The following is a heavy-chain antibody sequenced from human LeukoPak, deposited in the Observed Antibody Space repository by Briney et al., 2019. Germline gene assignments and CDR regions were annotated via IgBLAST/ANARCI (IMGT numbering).Heavy chain of an antibody. J-gene: IGHJ3*02. CDR1: GGSVSSTSYY. CDR3: ARWFTYYDSSGYYYQDAFDI. CDR2: INYSGST. V-gene: IGHV4-39*07. D-gene: IGHD3-22*01. Sequence: SETLSLTCTVSGGSVSSTSYYWGWIRQPPGKGLEWIGSINYSGSTYYSASLKSRVTISVDTSKNQFSLQLNSVTAADTAVYYCARWFTYYDSSGYYYQDAFDIWGQGTMVTVSS.